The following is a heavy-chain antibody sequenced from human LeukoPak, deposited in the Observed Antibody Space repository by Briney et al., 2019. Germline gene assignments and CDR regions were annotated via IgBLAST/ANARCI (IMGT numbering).Heavy chain of an antibody. D-gene: IGHD2-2*01. J-gene: IGHJ4*02. V-gene: IGHV4-39*01. CDR3: ARRSSPTYPLDY. Sequence: SETLSLTCTVSGGSISSSNYYWGWIRQPPGKGLEWIGSIYYSGSTYNNPSLKSRVTLSLDTSKIQFSLRLSSVTAADTAVYYCARRSSPTYPLDYWGQGTLVTVSS. CDR2: IYYSGST. CDR1: GGSISSSNYY.